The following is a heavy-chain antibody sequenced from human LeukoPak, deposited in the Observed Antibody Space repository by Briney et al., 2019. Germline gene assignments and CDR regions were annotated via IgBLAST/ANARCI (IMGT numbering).Heavy chain of an antibody. D-gene: IGHD2-2*01. CDR1: GYTFIDFY. Sequence: GASVKVSFKASGYTFIDFYIHWVRQAPGQGLEWMGWINPNTGAIKYSQKFEGRVSMTRDTSITTVYMDLSSLRSDDTALYYCARVKKLMPEFEFWGQGTLVTVSS. CDR3: ARVKKLMPEFEF. V-gene: IGHV1-2*02. J-gene: IGHJ4*02. CDR2: INPNTGAI.